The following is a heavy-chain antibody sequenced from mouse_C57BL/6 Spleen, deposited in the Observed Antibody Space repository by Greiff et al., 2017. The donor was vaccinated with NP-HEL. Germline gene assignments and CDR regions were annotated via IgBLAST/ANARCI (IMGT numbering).Heavy chain of an antibody. J-gene: IGHJ2*01. CDR2: IDPENGDT. D-gene: IGHD2-1*01. V-gene: IGHV14-4*01. CDR1: GFNIKDDY. Sequence: VQLKESGAELVRPGASVKLSCTASGFNIKDDYMHWVKQRPEQGLEWIGWIDPENGDTEYASKFQGKAPITADTSSNTAYLQLSSLTSEDTAVYYCTTSLYGNFFDYWGQGTTLTVSS. CDR3: TTSLYGNFFDY.